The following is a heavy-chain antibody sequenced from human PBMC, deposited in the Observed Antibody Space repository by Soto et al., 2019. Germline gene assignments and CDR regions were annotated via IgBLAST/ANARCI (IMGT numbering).Heavy chain of an antibody. Sequence: QLQLQESGSGLVKPSQTLSLTCAVSGGSISSGGYSWSWIRQPPGKVLEWIGYIYHSGSTYYNPSIKSRAIISVDRSKNQFSLKLSSVTAATTAVYYGARDDGDYGFDYWGQGTLFTVSS. J-gene: IGHJ4*02. CDR3: ARDDGDYGFDY. D-gene: IGHD4-17*01. CDR1: GGSISSGGYS. V-gene: IGHV4-30-2*01. CDR2: IYHSGST.